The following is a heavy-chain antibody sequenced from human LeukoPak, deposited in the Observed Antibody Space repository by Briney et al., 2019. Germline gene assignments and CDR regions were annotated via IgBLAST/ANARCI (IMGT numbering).Heavy chain of an antibody. V-gene: IGHV1-2*02. CDR3: ASLDYYDSSGYYYSSDAFDI. CDR1: GYTFTGYY. Sequence: GASVKVSCKASGYTFTGYYMHWVRQAPGQGLEWMGWINPNSGGTNYAQKFQGRVTMTRDTSISTAYMELSRLRSDDTAVYYCASLDYYDSSGYYYSSDAFDIWGQGTMVTVSS. J-gene: IGHJ3*02. D-gene: IGHD3-22*01. CDR2: INPNSGGT.